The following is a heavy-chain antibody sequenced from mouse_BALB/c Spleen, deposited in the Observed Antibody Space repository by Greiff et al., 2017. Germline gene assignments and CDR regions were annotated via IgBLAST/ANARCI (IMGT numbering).Heavy chain of an antibody. Sequence: EVHLEESGGGLVQPGGSLRLSCAASGFTFTDYYMSWVRQPPGKALEWLGFIRNKANGYTTEYSASVKGRFTISRDNSQSILYLQMNNLRAEDSATNYCASDFYYRSFDYWGQGTTLTVSS. D-gene: IGHD2-14*01. CDR1: GFTFTDYY. V-gene: IGHV7-3*02. CDR3: ASDFYYRSFDY. CDR2: IRNKANGYTT. J-gene: IGHJ2*01.